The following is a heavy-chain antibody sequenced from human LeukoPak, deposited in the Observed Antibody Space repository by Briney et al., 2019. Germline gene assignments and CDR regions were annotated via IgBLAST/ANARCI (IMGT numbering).Heavy chain of an antibody. CDR1: GFTFSSYA. Sequence: GGSLRLSCAASGFTFSSYAMSWVRQAPGKGLEWVSAISGSGGSTYYTDSVKGRFTISRDNSKNTLYLQMNSLRAEDTAVYYCAAGVATLPSYFDYWGQGTLVTVSS. D-gene: IGHD5-12*01. J-gene: IGHJ4*02. CDR2: ISGSGGST. V-gene: IGHV3-23*01. CDR3: AAGVATLPSYFDY.